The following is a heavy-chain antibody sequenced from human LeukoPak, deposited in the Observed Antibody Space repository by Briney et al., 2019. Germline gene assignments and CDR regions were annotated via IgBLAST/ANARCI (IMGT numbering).Heavy chain of an antibody. CDR3: ARVIGEQWLPRGYYYGMDV. CDR1: GYNFSSYA. V-gene: IGHV1-69*13. J-gene: IGHJ6*02. CDR2: IIPIFGTA. D-gene: IGHD6-19*01. Sequence: ASVNVSCKSSGYNFSSYAMTWVRQAPGQGLEWMGGIIPIFGTANYAQKFQGRVTITADESTSTAYMELSSLRSEDTAVYYCARVIGEQWLPRGYYYGMDVWGQGTTVTDSS.